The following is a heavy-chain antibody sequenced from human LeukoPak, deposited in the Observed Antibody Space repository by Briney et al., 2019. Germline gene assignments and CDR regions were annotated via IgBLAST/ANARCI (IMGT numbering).Heavy chain of an antibody. CDR3: AREAPIVATMLLPLRDEDY. J-gene: IGHJ4*02. V-gene: IGHV1-2*02. CDR1: GYTFTGYY. Sequence: GASVKVSCKASGYTFTGYYMHWVRQAPGQGLEWMGWINPNSGGTNYAQKFQGRVTMTRDTSISTAYMELSRLRSDDTAVYYCAREAPIVATMLLPLRDEDYWGQGTLVTVSS. CDR2: INPNSGGT. D-gene: IGHD5-12*01.